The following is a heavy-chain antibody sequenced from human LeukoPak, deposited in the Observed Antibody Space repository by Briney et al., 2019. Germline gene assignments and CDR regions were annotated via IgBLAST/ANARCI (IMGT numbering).Heavy chain of an antibody. V-gene: IGHV4-30-2*01. CDR3: ARDYSSWPSEPAP. Sequence: SQTLSLTCTVSGGSISSGGYYWSWIRQPPGKGLEWIGYIYHSGSTYYNPSLKSRVTISVDRSKNQFSLKLSSVTAADTAVYYCARDYSSWPSEPAPWGQGTLVTVSS. CDR1: GGSISSGGYY. J-gene: IGHJ5*02. D-gene: IGHD6-6*01. CDR2: IYHSGST.